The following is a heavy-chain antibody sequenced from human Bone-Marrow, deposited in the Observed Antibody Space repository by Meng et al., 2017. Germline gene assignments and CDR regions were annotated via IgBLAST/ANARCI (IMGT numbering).Heavy chain of an antibody. V-gene: IGHV3-23*01. CDR2: SSGSGGST. CDR1: GFTFSSYA. J-gene: IGHJ4*02. Sequence: GGSLRLSCAASGFTFSSYAMSWVRQAPGKGLEWVSASSGSGGSTYYADSVKGRFTISRDNSKNTLYLQMNSLRAEDTAVYYCAKDPGIAAAGTQFYWGQGTLVTVSS. D-gene: IGHD6-13*01. CDR3: AKDPGIAAAGTQFY.